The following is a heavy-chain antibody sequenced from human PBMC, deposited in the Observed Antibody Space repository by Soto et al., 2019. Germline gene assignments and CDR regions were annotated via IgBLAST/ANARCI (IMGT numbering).Heavy chain of an antibody. J-gene: IGHJ6*02. V-gene: IGHV3-30-3*01. Sequence: GGSLRLSCAASGFTFSSYAMHWVRQAPGKGLEWVAVISYDGSNKYYADSVKGRFTISRDNSKNTLYLQMNSLRAEDTAVYYCARDGAPLRPGVFLIYYYYGMDVWGQGTTVTVSS. CDR1: GFTFSSYA. CDR3: ARDGAPLRPGVFLIYYYYGMDV. D-gene: IGHD3-16*01. CDR2: ISYDGSNK.